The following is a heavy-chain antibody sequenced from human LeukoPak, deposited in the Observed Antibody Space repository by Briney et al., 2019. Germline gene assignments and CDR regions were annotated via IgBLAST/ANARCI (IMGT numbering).Heavy chain of an antibody. J-gene: IGHJ3*02. CDR2: IYYSGST. D-gene: IGHD3-9*01. Sequence: SSETLSLTCTVSGGSISSSSYYWGWIRQPPGKGLEWIGSIYYSGSTYYNPSLKSRVTISVDTSKNQFSLRLSSVTAADTAVYYCARYVFLTGYAFDIWGQGTMVTVSS. CDR1: GGSISSSSYY. V-gene: IGHV4-39*07. CDR3: ARYVFLTGYAFDI.